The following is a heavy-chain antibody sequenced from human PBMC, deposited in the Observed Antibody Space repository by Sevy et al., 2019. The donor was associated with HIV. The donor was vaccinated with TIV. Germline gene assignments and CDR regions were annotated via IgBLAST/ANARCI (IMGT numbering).Heavy chain of an antibody. D-gene: IGHD2-15*01. V-gene: IGHV3-23*01. CDR3: AKGFCSGATCPRDYYYYGMDV. CDR1: EFTFSSYA. Sequence: GGSLRLSCSACEFTFSSYAMSWVRQAPGKGLEWVSSISGSGRFTYYADFVEGRFIISRDNSKNTLSVQMNSLRAEDTAVYYCAKGFCSGATCPRDYYYYGMDVWGQWTTVTVSS. J-gene: IGHJ6*02. CDR2: ISGSGRFT.